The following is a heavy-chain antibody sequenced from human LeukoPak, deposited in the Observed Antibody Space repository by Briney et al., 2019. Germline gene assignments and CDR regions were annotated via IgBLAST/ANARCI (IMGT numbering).Heavy chain of an antibody. V-gene: IGHV3-23*01. CDR3: ATSLTSGYYIDY. D-gene: IGHD3-22*01. Sequence: GGSLRLSCAASGFTFSSYEMNWVRQAPGKGLEWVSSVSGNGGTTYYADSVKGRFTISRDDSKNTVYLQMNSLKTEDTALYYCATSLTSGYYIDYWGQGTLVTVSS. J-gene: IGHJ4*02. CDR1: GFTFSSYE. CDR2: VSGNGGTT.